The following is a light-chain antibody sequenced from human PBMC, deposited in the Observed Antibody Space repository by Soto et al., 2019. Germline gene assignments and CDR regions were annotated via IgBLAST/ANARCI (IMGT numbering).Light chain of an antibody. CDR3: QQTYTNPQT. V-gene: IGKV1-39*01. Sequence: DIQMTQSPSSLSAPVGDRVTITCRASQTSATFINWYQQKSGSAPRLLIYETSGLQRGVPSRFSGSGSGTHFVLTISNFQPEDSATYFCQQTYTNPQTFGQGTKVDIK. CDR2: ETS. J-gene: IGKJ1*01. CDR1: QTSATF.